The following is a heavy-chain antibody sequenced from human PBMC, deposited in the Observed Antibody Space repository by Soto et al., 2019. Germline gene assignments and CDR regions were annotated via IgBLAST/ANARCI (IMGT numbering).Heavy chain of an antibody. V-gene: IGHV4-59*01. J-gene: IGHJ6*02. CDR1: GGSITNYY. Sequence: QVQLQESGPGLVKPSETLSLTCAVSGGSITNYYWTWIRQPPGMGLEWIGYIYYIGSSNYNPSLKSRVTISVDTSKNQFSLKLSSVTAADTAVYSCARGDWNDYYYYGLDVWGQGTTVTVSS. CDR2: IYYIGSS. D-gene: IGHD1-1*01. CDR3: ARGDWNDYYYYGLDV.